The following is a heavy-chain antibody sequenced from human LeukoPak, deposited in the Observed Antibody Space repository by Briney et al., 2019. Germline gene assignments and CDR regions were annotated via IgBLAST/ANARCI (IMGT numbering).Heavy chain of an antibody. CDR3: ARSTGPIDY. V-gene: IGHV6-1*01. J-gene: IGHJ4*02. CDR2: TYYRSKWYT. D-gene: IGHD1-1*01. CDR1: GDSVSSNSAA. Sequence: KYSQTLSLTCAISGDSVSSNSAAWNWIRQSPSRGLEWLGRTYYRSKWYTYYAVSVKSRISISRDTSKNQVSLQLNSVTPEDTAVYYCARSTGPIDYWGQGTLVTVSS.